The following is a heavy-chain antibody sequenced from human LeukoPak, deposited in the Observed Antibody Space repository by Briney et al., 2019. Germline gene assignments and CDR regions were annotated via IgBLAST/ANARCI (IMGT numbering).Heavy chain of an antibody. J-gene: IGHJ6*03. Sequence: PGGSLRLSCTASGFTFGDYAMSWVRQAPGKGLEWVGFIRSKAYGGTTEYAASVKGRFTISRDDSKSIAYLQMNSLKTEDTAVYYCTRDRMGYGSGTAYYYYYMDVWGKGTTVTISS. CDR1: GFTFGDYA. CDR3: TRDRMGYGSGTAYYYYYMDV. CDR2: IRSKAYGGTT. D-gene: IGHD3-10*01. V-gene: IGHV3-49*04.